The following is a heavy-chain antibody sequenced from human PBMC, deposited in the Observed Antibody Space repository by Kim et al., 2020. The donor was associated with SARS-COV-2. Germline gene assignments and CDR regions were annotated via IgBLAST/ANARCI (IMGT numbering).Heavy chain of an antibody. Sequence: GGSLRLSCAASGFTFSGSTIHWVRQASGKGLEWVGRIRSKANNYSTAYAASVKGRFTIARDESKNTAYLHMHSLKTEDTAEYYCTSRVGAVTGDDWDQGTLLTVS. CDR3: TSRVGAVTGDD. V-gene: IGHV3-73*01. J-gene: IGHJ4*02. D-gene: IGHD2-15*01. CDR2: IRSKANNYST. CDR1: GFTFSGST.